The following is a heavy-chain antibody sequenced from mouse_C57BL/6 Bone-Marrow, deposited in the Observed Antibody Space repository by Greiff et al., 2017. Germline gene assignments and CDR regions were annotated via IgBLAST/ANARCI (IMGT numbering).Heavy chain of an antibody. CDR2: IWSGGST. D-gene: IGHD2-4*01. CDR3: AKSVDSLFAY. Sequence: VQLQESGPGLVQPSQCLSISCTASGLSFTSYGVHWVRQSPGKGLEWLGVIWSGGSTAYYAAYISSMSISMDTAKSPVFFKINSLRADDTAIYYCAKSVDSLFAYWGQGTLVTVSA. CDR1: GLSFTSYG. V-gene: IGHV2-2*01. J-gene: IGHJ3*01.